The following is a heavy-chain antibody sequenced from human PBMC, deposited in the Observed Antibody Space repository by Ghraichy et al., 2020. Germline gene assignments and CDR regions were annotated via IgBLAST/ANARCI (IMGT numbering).Heavy chain of an antibody. CDR3: ARDTGRGDDY. V-gene: IGHV4-38-2*02. D-gene: IGHD2-15*01. J-gene: IGHJ4*02. CDR2: IYHSGST. CDR1: GYSISSGYY. Sequence: SETLSLTCAVSGYSISSGYYWGWIRQPPGKGLEWIGNIYHSGSTYYNPSLKSRVTISVDTSKNQFSLKLSSVTAADTAVYYCARDTGRGDDYWGQGTLVTVSS.